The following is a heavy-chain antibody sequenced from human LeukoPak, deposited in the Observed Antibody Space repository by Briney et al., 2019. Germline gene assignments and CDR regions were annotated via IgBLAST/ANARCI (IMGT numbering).Heavy chain of an antibody. V-gene: IGHV3-30*02. CDR3: AKSYSDILAGRPVYYMDV. D-gene: IGHD3-9*01. CDR1: GFTFSSYG. CDR2: MRNDGSKK. J-gene: IGHJ6*03. Sequence: GGSLRLSCAASGFTFSSYGMHWVRQGPGQGLGWVAFMRNDGSKKYYAGSVNARFTISRDNSKTTLYLQTNSLRAEDTAVYYSAKSYSDILAGRPVYYMDVWSKGTPVTVSS.